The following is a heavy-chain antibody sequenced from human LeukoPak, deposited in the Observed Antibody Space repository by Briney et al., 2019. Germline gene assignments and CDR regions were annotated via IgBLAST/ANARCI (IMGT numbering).Heavy chain of an antibody. CDR1: GFTFSSYG. CDR3: AKGGYYYDSSGSNLAEYFQH. J-gene: IGHJ1*01. CDR2: IWYDGSNK. Sequence: GGSLRLSCAASGFTFSSYGMHWVRQAPGKGLEWVAIIWYDGSNKYYADSVKGRFTISRDNSKNTLYLQMNSLRAEDTAVYYCAKGGYYYDSSGSNLAEYFQHWGQGTLVTVSS. D-gene: IGHD3-22*01. V-gene: IGHV3-30*02.